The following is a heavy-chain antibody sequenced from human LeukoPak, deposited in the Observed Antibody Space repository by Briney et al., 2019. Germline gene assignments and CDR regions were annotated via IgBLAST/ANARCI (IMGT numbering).Heavy chain of an antibody. V-gene: IGHV4-59*08. CDR1: GGSISGDY. J-gene: IGHJ4*02. CDR2: IYYRST. CDR3: ARHYDYGGLDY. Sequence: SETLSLTCTVSGGSISGDYWSWIRQSPGKGLEWIGFIYYRSTNYNPSLKSRVTISADTSKNQFSLKLSSVTAADTAAYYCARHYDYGGLDYWGQGTLVTVSS. D-gene: IGHD4-23*01.